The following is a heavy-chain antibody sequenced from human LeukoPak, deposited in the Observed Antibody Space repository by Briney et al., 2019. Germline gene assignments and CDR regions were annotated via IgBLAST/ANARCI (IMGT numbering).Heavy chain of an antibody. CDR3: AKDACTNGVCRKRLDP. J-gene: IGHJ5*02. CDR1: GFTFSSYA. Sequence: GGSLRLSCAASGFTFSSYAMSWVRQAPGKGLEWVSAISGSGGSTYYADSVKGRFTISRDNSKNTLYLQMNSLRAEDTAVYYCAKDACTNGVCRKRLDPLGQGNLFTVSS. D-gene: IGHD2-8*01. CDR2: ISGSGGST. V-gene: IGHV3-23*01.